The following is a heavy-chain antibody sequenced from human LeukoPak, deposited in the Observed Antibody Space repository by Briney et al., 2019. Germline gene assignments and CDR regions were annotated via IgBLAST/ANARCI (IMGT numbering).Heavy chain of an antibody. CDR1: GFTFSSYA. V-gene: IGHV3-23*01. D-gene: IGHD6-13*01. CDR3: ARAYSSSWYDY. CDR2: ISGSGGST. J-gene: IGHJ4*02. Sequence: GGSLRLSCAASGFTFSSYAMSWVRQAPGKGLGWVSAISGSGGSTYYADSVKGRFTISRDNSKNTLYLQMNSLRAEDTAVYHCARAYSSSWYDYWGQGTLVTVSS.